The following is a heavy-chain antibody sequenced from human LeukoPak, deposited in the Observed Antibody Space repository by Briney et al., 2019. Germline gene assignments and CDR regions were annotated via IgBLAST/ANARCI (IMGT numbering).Heavy chain of an antibody. D-gene: IGHD6-13*01. CDR2: INPNSGGT. CDR3: AKKGIAAPGRPYHFDY. V-gene: IGHV1-2*02. Sequence: ASVKVSCKASGYTFTGYYMHWVRQAPGQGLEWMGWINPNSGGTNYAQKFQGRVTMTRDTSISTAYMELSRLRSDDTAVYYCAKKGIAAPGRPYHFDYGGQGTLVTVSS. CDR1: GYTFTGYY. J-gene: IGHJ4*02.